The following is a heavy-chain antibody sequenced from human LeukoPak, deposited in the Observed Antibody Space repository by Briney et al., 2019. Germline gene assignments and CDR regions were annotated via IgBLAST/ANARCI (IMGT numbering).Heavy chain of an antibody. CDR2: IYTSGST. CDR1: GGSISSYY. J-gene: IGHJ6*03. V-gene: IGHV4-4*09. CDR3: ARGPSSSWYYYYYYYMDV. Sequence: PSETLSLTGTVSGGSISSYYWSWIRQPPGKGLEWIGYIYTSGSTNYNPSLKSRVTISVDTSKNQFSLKLSSVTAADTAVYYCARGPSSSWYYYYYYYMDVWGKGTTVTVSS. D-gene: IGHD6-13*01.